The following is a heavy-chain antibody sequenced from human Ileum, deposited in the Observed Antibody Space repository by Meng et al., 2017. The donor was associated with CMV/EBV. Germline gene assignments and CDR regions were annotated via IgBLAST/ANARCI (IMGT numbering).Heavy chain of an antibody. V-gene: IGHV1-2*02. J-gene: IGHJ4*02. CDR2: INYNSGNT. D-gene: IGHD5-12*01. Sequence: QGELVESGGEVKKPGASGKVSCKTSGYTFTGYDVRWVRHVPGQGLESMGWINYNSGNTNYPQKFQGRVTMTRDTSISTVYMELSRLRSDDTAVYYCARRGGDESARFDYWGQGTLVTVSS. CDR1: GYTFTGYD. CDR3: ARRGGDESARFDY.